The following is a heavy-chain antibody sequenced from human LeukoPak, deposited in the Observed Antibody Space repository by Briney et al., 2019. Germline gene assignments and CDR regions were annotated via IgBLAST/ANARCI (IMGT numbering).Heavy chain of an antibody. J-gene: IGHJ4*02. CDR1: GGTFNSSA. Sequence: SVKVSCKASGGTFNSSAISWVRQAPGQGLEWMGGIIPIFGTANYAQKFQGRVTITADKSRSTAYMELSSLRSEDTAVYYCATRRVRDILTPSFDYWGQGTLVTVSS. CDR2: IIPIFGTA. V-gene: IGHV1-69*06. D-gene: IGHD3-9*01. CDR3: ATRRVRDILTPSFDY.